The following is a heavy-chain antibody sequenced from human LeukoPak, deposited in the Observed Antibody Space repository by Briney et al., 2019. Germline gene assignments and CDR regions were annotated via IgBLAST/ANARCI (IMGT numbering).Heavy chain of an antibody. D-gene: IGHD3-22*01. CDR3: AKDRMIVVVITTGDYGAFDI. J-gene: IGHJ3*02. V-gene: IGHV3-23*01. CDR1: RFTFSSYA. Sequence: PGGSLRLSCAASRFTFSSYAMSWVRQAPGKGLEWVSAISGSGGSTYYADSVKGRFTISRDNSKNTLYLQMNSLRAEDTAVYYCAKDRMIVVVITTGDYGAFDIWGQGTMVTVSS. CDR2: ISGSGGST.